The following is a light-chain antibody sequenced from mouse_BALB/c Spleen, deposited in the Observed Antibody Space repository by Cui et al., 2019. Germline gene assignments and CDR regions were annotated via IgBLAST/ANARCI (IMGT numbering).Light chain of an antibody. CDR2: YAS. CDR1: QSISNN. J-gene: IGKJ5*01. CDR3: QQSNSGPQHT. Sequence: DILLTQSPATLSVTPGDSVSLSSRASQSISNNLHWYQPKSHGSPRLLLKYASQSIAWSPPRFSGSGSGADFTLSINSMETEDYGMDYCQQSNSGPQHTFGAGTKLEMK. V-gene: IGKV5-43*01.